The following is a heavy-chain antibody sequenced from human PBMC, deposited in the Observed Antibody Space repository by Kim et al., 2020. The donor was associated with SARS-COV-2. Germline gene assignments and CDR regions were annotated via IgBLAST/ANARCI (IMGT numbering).Heavy chain of an antibody. J-gene: IGHJ4*02. Sequence: SESVKGRFTIAGDNPKKSYSLQMNSLRADDTAMYYCARDLSHGRPGDFDYWGQGTLVTVSS. V-gene: IGHV3-11*04. D-gene: IGHD3-10*01. CDR3: ARDLSHGRPGDFDY.